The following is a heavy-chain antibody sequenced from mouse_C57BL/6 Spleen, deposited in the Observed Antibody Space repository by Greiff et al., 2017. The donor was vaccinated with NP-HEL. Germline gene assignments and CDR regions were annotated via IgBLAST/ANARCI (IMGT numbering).Heavy chain of an antibody. D-gene: IGHD1-1*01. J-gene: IGHJ4*01. Sequence: EVQGVESGGGLVQPGGSLSLSCAASGFTFTDYYMSWVRQPPGKALEWLGFIRNKANGYTTEYSASVKGRFTISRDNSQSILYLQMNALRAEDSATYYCARSHYYGSTNGDYWGQGTSVTVSS. CDR1: GFTFTDYY. CDR2: IRNKANGYTT. CDR3: ARSHYYGSTNGDY. V-gene: IGHV7-3*01.